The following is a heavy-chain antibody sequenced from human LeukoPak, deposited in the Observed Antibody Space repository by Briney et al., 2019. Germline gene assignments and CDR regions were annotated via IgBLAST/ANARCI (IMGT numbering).Heavy chain of an antibody. CDR1: GFTFSTYW. V-gene: IGHV3-7*01. CDR2: IKQDGSAK. CDR3: ARDSRGARQYYFDY. J-gene: IGHJ4*02. Sequence: PGGSLRLSCAASGFTFSTYWMCWVRQAPGKGLEWVANIKQDGSAKYYVDSVKGRFSISRDNAKNSVHLQMNSLRAEDTAVYYCARDSRGARQYYFDYWGQGTLVTVSS.